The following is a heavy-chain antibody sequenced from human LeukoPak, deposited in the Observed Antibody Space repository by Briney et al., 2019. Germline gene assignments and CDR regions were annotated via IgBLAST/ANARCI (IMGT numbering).Heavy chain of an antibody. CDR3: ASMTTVTNKLGY. D-gene: IGHD4-17*01. Sequence: SETLSLTCTVSGGSISSYYWSWIRQPPGKGLEWIGYIYYSGSTNYNPPLKSRVTISVDTSKNQFSLKLSSVTAADTAVYYCASMTTVTNKLGYWGQGTLVTVSS. V-gene: IGHV4-59*08. CDR2: IYYSGST. CDR1: GGSISSYY. J-gene: IGHJ4*02.